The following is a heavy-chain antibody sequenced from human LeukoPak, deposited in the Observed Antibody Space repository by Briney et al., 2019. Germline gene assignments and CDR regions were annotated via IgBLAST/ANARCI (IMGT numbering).Heavy chain of an antibody. Sequence: GGSLRLSCAASGFSFSSYAMSWVRQAPGKGLEWVSVISGNGASTYYADSVKGRFTISRDNSKNTLFLQMNSLRAEDTDIYYCAKNRYYGSGSYGWFDPWGQGSLVTVSS. CDR1: GFSFSSYA. D-gene: IGHD3-10*01. CDR2: ISGNGAST. J-gene: IGHJ5*02. CDR3: AKNRYYGSGSYGWFDP. V-gene: IGHV3-23*01.